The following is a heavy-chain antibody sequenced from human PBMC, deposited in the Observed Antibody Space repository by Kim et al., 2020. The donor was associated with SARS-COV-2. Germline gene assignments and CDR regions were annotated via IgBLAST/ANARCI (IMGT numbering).Heavy chain of an antibody. J-gene: IGHJ4*02. V-gene: IGHV3-23*01. CDR2: ISASGLGT. Sequence: ISASGLGTHYADSVRGRFTISRDNSKGTLFLQMSSLRVEDTAVYYCEASDFWGQGALVTVSS. CDR3: EASDF.